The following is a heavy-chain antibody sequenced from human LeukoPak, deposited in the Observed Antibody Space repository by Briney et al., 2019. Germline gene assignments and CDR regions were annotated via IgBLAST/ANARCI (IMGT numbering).Heavy chain of an antibody. Sequence: GSLRLSCAASGFTFNNYAMTWVRQAPGKGLEWVSAITGTGAYTNYADSVKGRFTISRDNSKNTMYLQMNSLRAEDTAVYYCTTGPLRLGELSPQVQDNWGQGTLVTVSS. D-gene: IGHD3-16*02. CDR2: ITGTGAYT. CDR1: GFTFNNYA. CDR3: TTGPLRLGELSPQVQDN. J-gene: IGHJ4*02. V-gene: IGHV3-23*01.